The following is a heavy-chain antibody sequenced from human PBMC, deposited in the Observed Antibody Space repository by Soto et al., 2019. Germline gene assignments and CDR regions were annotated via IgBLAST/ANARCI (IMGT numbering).Heavy chain of an antibody. V-gene: IGHV4-59*01. CDR1: GGSISSYY. CDR2: IYYSGST. J-gene: IGHJ6*02. Sequence: TVSGGSISSYYWSWIRQPPGKGLEWIGYIYYSGSTNYNPSLKSRVTISVDTSKNQFSLKLSSVTAADTAVYYCARGIRLSRSYYYGMDVWGQGTTVTVSS. CDR3: ARGIRLSRSYYYGMDV.